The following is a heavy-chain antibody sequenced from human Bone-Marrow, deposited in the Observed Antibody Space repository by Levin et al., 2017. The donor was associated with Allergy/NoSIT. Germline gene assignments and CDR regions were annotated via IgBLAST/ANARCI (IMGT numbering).Heavy chain of an antibody. Sequence: GESLKISCAASGFTFSSYWMHWVRQAPGKGLVWVSRINSDGASTSYADSVKGRFTISRDNAKRTLYLQMNSLRAEDTAVYYCATTTTSPDNYMDVWGKGTTVTVSS. CDR2: INSDGAST. J-gene: IGHJ6*03. CDR1: GFTFSSYW. V-gene: IGHV3-74*01. CDR3: ATTTTSPDNYMDV. D-gene: IGHD1-26*01.